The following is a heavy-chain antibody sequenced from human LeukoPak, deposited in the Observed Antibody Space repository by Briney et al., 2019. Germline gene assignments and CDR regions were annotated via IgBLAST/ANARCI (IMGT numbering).Heavy chain of an antibody. J-gene: IGHJ3*02. Sequence: GGSLRLSCAASTFSFRNFAMSWVRLAPGKGLEWVSGISDSGHRTDYADSVEGRFTISRDNSKNTLYLQMDSLRAEDTALYYCARKEWEPTSNDAFDIWGQGTMVTVSS. CDR1: TFSFRNFA. V-gene: IGHV3-23*01. CDR2: ISDSGHRT. CDR3: ARKEWEPTSNDAFDI. D-gene: IGHD1-26*01.